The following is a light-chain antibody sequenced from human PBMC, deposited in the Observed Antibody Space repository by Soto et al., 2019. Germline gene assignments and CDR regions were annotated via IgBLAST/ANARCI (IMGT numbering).Light chain of an antibody. CDR3: QQSYSNIRT. Sequence: EVVLTQSPGTLSLSPGERATLSCRASQSVAANYLPWYQQKRGQAPRLLIYGASSRATGIPDRFSGSGSVTDFTLTISRLEPDDFATYYCQQSYSNIRTVGQGTKVDIK. CDR2: GAS. V-gene: IGKV3-20*01. J-gene: IGKJ2*01. CDR1: QSVAANY.